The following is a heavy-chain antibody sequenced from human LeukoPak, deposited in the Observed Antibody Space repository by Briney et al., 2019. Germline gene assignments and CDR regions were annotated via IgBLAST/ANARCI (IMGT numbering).Heavy chain of an antibody. CDR3: ARYRIRYCSGGSCYKWFDP. CDR2: IYYSGST. Sequence: SQTLSLTCTVSGGSIGSGGYYWSWIRQHPGTGLEWIGYIYYSGSTYYNPSLKSRVTISVDTSKNQFSLKLSSVTAADTAVYYCARYRIRYCSGGSCYKWFDPWGQGTLVTVSS. J-gene: IGHJ5*02. CDR1: GGSIGSGGYY. D-gene: IGHD2-15*01. V-gene: IGHV4-31*03.